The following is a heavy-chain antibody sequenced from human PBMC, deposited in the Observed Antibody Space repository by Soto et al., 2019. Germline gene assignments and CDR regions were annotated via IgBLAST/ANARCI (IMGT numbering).Heavy chain of an antibody. V-gene: IGHV3-23*01. CDR1: GFTFKNYA. CDR2: ISGSGDKT. Sequence: EVQLLQSGGGLAQPGTSLRLSCAASGFTFKNYAMRWVRQAPGKGLEWVSSISGSGDKTDYADSVKGRFRVSRDNSKDTLYLPIDYRRDDDTALYYCAREPKWYGGQYFHDWGECTLVTVSS. J-gene: IGHJ1*01. CDR3: AREPKWYGGQYFHD. D-gene: IGHD2-8*01.